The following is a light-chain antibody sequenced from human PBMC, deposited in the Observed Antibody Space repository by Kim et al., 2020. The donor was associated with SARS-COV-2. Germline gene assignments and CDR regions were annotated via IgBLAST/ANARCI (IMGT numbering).Light chain of an antibody. CDR2: DAS. CDR3: QQRSNWPPSLT. Sequence: PGERPTLSCRASQSVSSYLAWYQQKPGQAPRLLIYDASNRATGIPARFSGSGSGTDFTLTISSLEPEDFAVYYCQQRSNWPPSLTFGGGTKVDIK. V-gene: IGKV3-11*01. CDR1: QSVSSY. J-gene: IGKJ4*01.